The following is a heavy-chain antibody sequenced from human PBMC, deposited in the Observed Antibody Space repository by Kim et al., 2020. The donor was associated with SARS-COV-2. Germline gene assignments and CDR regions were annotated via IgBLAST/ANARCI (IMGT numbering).Heavy chain of an antibody. V-gene: IGHV3-11*05. J-gene: IGHJ4*02. Sequence: GGSLRLSCAASGFAFSEYYMTWIRQAPGKGLEWVSYISGSTTYSRYADSVKGRFTISRDNARNSLYLQVDSLTVDDTAVYYCGRAPTGTVDFWGQGTLVT. CDR3: GRAPTGTVDF. D-gene: IGHD1-1*01. CDR1: GFAFSEYY. CDR2: ISGSTTYS.